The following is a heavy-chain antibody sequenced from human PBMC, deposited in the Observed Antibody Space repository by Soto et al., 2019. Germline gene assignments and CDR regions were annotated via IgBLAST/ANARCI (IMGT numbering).Heavy chain of an antibody. D-gene: IGHD1-7*01. CDR3: AKSWGNTWELYYFDS. CDR1: GLIFETYS. V-gene: IGHV3-23*01. Sequence: EVQLLESGGGLVQPEGSLRLSCAASGLIFETYSMSWVRQPPGKGLEWVSGISGAGGSTYYADSVKGRFTISRDNSKNTLYLQVNSLRTEDTAVYYCAKSWGNTWELYYFDSWGQGTLVTVSS. CDR2: ISGAGGST. J-gene: IGHJ4*02.